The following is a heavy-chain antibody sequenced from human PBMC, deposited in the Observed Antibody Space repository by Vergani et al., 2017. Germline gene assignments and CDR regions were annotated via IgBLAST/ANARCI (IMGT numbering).Heavy chain of an antibody. Sequence: EVQLLESGGGLVQPGRSLRLSCAASGFTFDDYAMHWVRQAPGKGLEWVSGISWNSGSTGYADSVKGRFTISRDNAKNSLYLQMNSLRAEDTALYYCAKDGGGVWVMLYYFDYWGQGTLVTVSS. V-gene: IGHV3-9*01. D-gene: IGHD3-16*01. CDR1: GFTFDDYA. CDR3: AKDGGGVWVMLYYFDY. CDR2: ISWNSGST. J-gene: IGHJ4*02.